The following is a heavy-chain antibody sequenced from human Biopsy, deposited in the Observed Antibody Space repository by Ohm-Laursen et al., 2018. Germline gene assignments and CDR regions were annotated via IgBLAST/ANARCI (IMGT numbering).Heavy chain of an antibody. CDR2: ISSGSSPR. CDR3: ARGRTGG. D-gene: IGHD1/OR15-1a*01. CDR1: VFTFSRYS. J-gene: IGHJ4*02. Sequence: SLRLSCAASVFTFSRYSMNWVRQAPGKGLEWVSFISSGSSPRYYADSVKGRFTISRDDAKTSLYLQMNSLRAEDTAVYYCARGRTGGWGQGTLVTVSS. V-gene: IGHV3-48*01.